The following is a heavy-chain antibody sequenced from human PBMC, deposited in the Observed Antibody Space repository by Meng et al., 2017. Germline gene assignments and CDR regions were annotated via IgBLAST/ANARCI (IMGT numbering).Heavy chain of an antibody. Sequence: GGSLRLSCAASGFTFSDYYMSWIRQAPGKGLEWASYISSSGSTMYYADSVKGRFTISRDNAKNSLYLQMNSLRAEDTAVYYCARDSVPIGGYSGYDSENYFDYWGQGTLVTVSS. D-gene: IGHD5-12*01. CDR1: GFTFSDYY. V-gene: IGHV3-11*01. CDR3: ARDSVPIGGYSGYDSENYFDY. J-gene: IGHJ4*02. CDR2: ISSSGSTM.